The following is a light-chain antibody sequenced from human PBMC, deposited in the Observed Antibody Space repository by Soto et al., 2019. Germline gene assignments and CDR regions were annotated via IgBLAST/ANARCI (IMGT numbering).Light chain of an antibody. CDR3: QKYDGAPWT. V-gene: IGKV1-27*01. J-gene: IGKJ1*01. CDR2: SGS. CDR1: RVIGND. Sequence: DIQMTQSPSSLSASVGDRVTITCRASRVIGNDLAWYQQKPGKVPRLLIYSGSTLQSGVPSRFSSSGYGTDFTLTISSLQPEDFATYYCQKYDGAPWTFGQGTKVEIK.